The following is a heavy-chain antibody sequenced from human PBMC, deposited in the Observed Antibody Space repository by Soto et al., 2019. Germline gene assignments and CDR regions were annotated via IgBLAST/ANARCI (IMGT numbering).Heavy chain of an antibody. D-gene: IGHD6-6*01. CDR2: INAGNGNT. Sequence: ASVKVSCKASGYTFTSYAMHWVRQAPGQRLEWMGWINAGNGNTEYSQKFQGRVTITRDTSASTAYMELSSLRSEDTAVYYCARAHHRGAARLITSYYYYGMDVWGQGTTVTVSS. V-gene: IGHV1-3*01. CDR3: ARAHHRGAARLITSYYYYGMDV. CDR1: GYTFTSYA. J-gene: IGHJ6*02.